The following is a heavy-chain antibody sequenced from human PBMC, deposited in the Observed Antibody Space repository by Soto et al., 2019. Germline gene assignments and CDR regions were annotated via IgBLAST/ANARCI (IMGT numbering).Heavy chain of an antibody. Sequence: QVQLVQSGAEVKKPGASVKVSCKASGYTFTSYGISWVRQAPGQGLERMGWISAYNGNTNYAQKLQGRVTMTTDTSTSTAYMELRSLRSDDTAVYYCARDLVTYYDFWSGYYTPNWFDPWGQGTLVTVSS. D-gene: IGHD3-3*01. V-gene: IGHV1-18*01. CDR1: GYTFTSYG. CDR3: ARDLVTYYDFWSGYYTPNWFDP. J-gene: IGHJ5*02. CDR2: ISAYNGNT.